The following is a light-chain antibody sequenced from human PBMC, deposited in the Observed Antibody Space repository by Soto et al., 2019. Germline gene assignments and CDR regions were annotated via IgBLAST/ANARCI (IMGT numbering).Light chain of an antibody. J-gene: IGLJ1*01. Sequence: QSALTQPASVSGSPGQSIAISCTGTSSDVGAYNYVPWYQQHPGKAPKLMIYDVSNRPSGVSNRFSGSKSDNTASLTISGLQAEDEADYYCSSYTSSSTYVFGTGTKVTVL. CDR3: SSYTSSSTYV. CDR1: SSDVGAYNY. V-gene: IGLV2-14*03. CDR2: DVS.